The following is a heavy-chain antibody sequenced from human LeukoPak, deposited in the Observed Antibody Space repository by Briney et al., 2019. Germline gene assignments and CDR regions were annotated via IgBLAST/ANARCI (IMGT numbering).Heavy chain of an antibody. J-gene: IGHJ3*02. CDR3: TTRYYYDSSGYYNLGAFDI. CDR1: GFTFSNAW. CDR2: IKSKTDGGTT. Sequence: GGSLRLSCAASGFTFSNAWMSWVRQAPGKGLEWVGRIKSKTDGGTTDYAAPVKGRFTISRDDSKNTLYLQMYSLKTEDTAVYYCTTRYYYDSSGYYNLGAFDIWGQGTMVTVSS. D-gene: IGHD3-22*01. V-gene: IGHV3-15*01.